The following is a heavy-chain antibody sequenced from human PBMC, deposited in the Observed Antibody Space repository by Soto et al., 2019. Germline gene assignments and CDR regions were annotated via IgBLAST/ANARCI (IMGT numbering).Heavy chain of an antibody. CDR1: GFTFSDYY. Sequence: PGGSLRLSCSASGFTFSDYYMSWIRQAPGKGLEWVSYISSSGSTIYYADSVKGRFTISRDNAKNSLYLQMNSLRAEDTAVYYCARGGLRPGPHPNYDYIWGSYRRAQKPFEYWGQGTLVTVSS. D-gene: IGHD3-16*02. J-gene: IGHJ4*02. CDR3: ARGGLRPGPHPNYDYIWGSYRRAQKPFEY. CDR2: ISSSGSTI. V-gene: IGHV3-11*01.